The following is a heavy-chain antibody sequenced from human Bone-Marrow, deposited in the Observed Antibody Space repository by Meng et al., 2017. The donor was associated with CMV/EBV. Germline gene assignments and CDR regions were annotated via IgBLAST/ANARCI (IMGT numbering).Heavy chain of an antibody. V-gene: IGHV4-34*01. CDR1: GGSFSGYY. CDR3: ASYYYYGMDV. CDR2: INHSGST. J-gene: IGHJ6*01. Sequence: GSLRLSCAVYGGSFSGYYWSWIRQPPGKGLEWIGEINHSGSTNYNPSLKSRVTISVDTSKNQFSLKLSSVTAADTAVYYCASYYYYGMDVWGQGTTVTGSS.